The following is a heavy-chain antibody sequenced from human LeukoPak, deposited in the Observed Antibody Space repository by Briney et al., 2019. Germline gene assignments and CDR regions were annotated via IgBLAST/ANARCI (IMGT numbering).Heavy chain of an antibody. D-gene: IGHD3-22*01. Sequence: GGSLRLSCPVSGFTFSDYAMTWVRQAPGKGLEWVSSIFAGGGAALYADSVRGRFTIFRDDSKSTLFLQMRSLRAEDTAIYYCAKNYYDRRGPYSWVFDYWGQGTLVTVSS. V-gene: IGHV3-23*01. CDR3: AKNYYDRRGPYSWVFDY. CDR2: IFAGGGAA. J-gene: IGHJ4*02. CDR1: GFTFSDYA.